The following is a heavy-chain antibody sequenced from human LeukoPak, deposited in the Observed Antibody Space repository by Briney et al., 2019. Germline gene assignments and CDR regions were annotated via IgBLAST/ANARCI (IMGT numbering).Heavy chain of an antibody. J-gene: IGHJ3*02. V-gene: IGHV1-69*13. CDR3: ARAPTVTYYYDSSGYPPHAFDI. CDR2: IIPIFGTA. D-gene: IGHD3-22*01. Sequence: SVKVSCKASGGTFSSYAISWVRQAPGQGLEWMGGIIPIFGTANYAQKFQGRVTITADESTSTAYMELSSLRSEDTAVYYCARAPTVTYYYDSSGYPPHAFDIWGQGTMVTVSS. CDR1: GGTFSSYA.